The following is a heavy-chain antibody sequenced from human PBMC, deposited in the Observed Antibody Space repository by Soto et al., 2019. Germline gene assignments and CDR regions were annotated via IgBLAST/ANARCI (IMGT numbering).Heavy chain of an antibody. D-gene: IGHD6-19*01. CDR1: GGTFSSYA. CDR2: IIPIFGTA. CDR3: ARKKKQYSSGWYDYYYYGMDV. J-gene: IGHJ6*02. Sequence: SVKVSCKASGGTFSSYAISWVRQAPGQGLEWMGGIIPIFGTANYAQKFQGRVTITADESTSTAYMELSSLRSEDTAVYYCARKKKQYSSGWYDYYYYGMDVWGQGTTVTVSS. V-gene: IGHV1-69*13.